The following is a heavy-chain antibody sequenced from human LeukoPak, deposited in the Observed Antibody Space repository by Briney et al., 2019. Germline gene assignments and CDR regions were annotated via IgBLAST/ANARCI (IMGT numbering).Heavy chain of an antibody. CDR3: TTDRGYSTSDFGY. D-gene: IGHD3-22*01. Sequence: GGSLRLSCAASGFTFSNAWMSWVRHAPGKGLEWVGRIKSKTDGGTTDYAAPVKGRFTISRDDSKNTLYLQINSLKTEDTAVYYCTTDRGYSTSDFGYWGQGTLVTVSS. J-gene: IGHJ4*02. V-gene: IGHV3-15*01. CDR1: GFTFSNAW. CDR2: IKSKTDGGTT.